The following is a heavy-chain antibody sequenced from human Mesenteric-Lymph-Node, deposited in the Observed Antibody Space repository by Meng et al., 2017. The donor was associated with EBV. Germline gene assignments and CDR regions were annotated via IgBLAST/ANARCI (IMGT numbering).Heavy chain of an antibody. J-gene: IGHJ4*02. Sequence: QVHLVQSGAEVKKPGASVKVACKASGYTFSHHGITWVRQAPGQGFEWMGWISAANGNTNYAQKFQGRVTMTTDTSTSTANMELKSLNTDDTAIYYCARGHPYYDSSGSDFWGQGTLVTVSS. CDR3: ARGHPYYDSSGSDF. CDR1: GYTFSHHG. CDR2: ISAANGNT. D-gene: IGHD3-22*01. V-gene: IGHV1-18*01.